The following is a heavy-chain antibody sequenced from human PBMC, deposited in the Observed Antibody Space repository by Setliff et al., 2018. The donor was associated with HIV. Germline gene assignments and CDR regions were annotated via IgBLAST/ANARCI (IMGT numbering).Heavy chain of an antibody. CDR1: GGSLSDYY. D-gene: IGHD3-9*01. V-gene: IGHV4-34*01. CDR2: INHSGSS. CDR3: SKILNLYNYMDA. Sequence: SETLSLTCGVYGGSLSDYYWSWIRQPPGKGLEWIGEINHSGSSNYNPSPKSRVTISVDTSKNQLSLNVTSVTAADTAVYYCSKILNLYNYMDAWGKGTSVTVSS. J-gene: IGHJ6*03.